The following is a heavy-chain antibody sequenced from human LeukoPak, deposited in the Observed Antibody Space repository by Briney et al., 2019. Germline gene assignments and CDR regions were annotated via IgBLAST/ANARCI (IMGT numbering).Heavy chain of an antibody. D-gene: IGHD1-26*01. V-gene: IGHV4-61*02. CDR2: IYTSGST. CDR3: ASHQSGGSSDDY. CDR1: GCSISSRSYY. Sequence: SQTLSLTCTVSGCSISSRSYYWSWIRQPAGRGLEWIGRIYTSGSTNYNPSLKSRVTISVDTSKNQFSLKLSSVTAADTAVYYCASHQSGGSSDDYWGQGTLVTVSS. J-gene: IGHJ4*02.